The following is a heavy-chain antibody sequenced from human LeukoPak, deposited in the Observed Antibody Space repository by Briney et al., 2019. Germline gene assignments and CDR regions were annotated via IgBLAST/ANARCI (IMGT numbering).Heavy chain of an antibody. CDR1: GFTFRNYG. V-gene: IGHV3-23*01. J-gene: IGHJ4*02. D-gene: IGHD1-26*01. CDR2: VSDSGSSA. Sequence: PGGSLRLSRAASGFTFRNYGMSWVRQAPGKGLEWVSVVSDSGSSAYYADSVKGRFTISRDNSKNTLYLQMNSLRAEDTAVYYCAPDLRSAAWSLDYWGQGTLVTVSS. CDR3: APDLRSAAWSLDY.